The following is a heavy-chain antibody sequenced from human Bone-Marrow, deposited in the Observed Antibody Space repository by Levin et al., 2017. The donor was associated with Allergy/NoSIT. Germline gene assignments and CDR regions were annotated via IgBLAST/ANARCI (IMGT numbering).Heavy chain of an antibody. D-gene: IGHD1-1*01. J-gene: IGHJ4*02. V-gene: IGHV3-30-3*01. Sequence: GGSLRLSCAASGFTFSSYAMHWVRQAPGKGLEWVAVISYDGSNKYYADSVKGRFTISRDNSKNTLYLQMNSLRAEDTAVYYCARERGYEARYYFDYWGQGTLVTVSS. CDR2: ISYDGSNK. CDR3: ARERGYEARYYFDY. CDR1: GFTFSSYA.